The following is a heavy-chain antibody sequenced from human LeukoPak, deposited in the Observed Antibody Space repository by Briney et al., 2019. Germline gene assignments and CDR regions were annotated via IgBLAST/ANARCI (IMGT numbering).Heavy chain of an antibody. Sequence: GESLKISCKGSGYSFTSYWIGWVRQMPGKGLEGMGIIYPGDSDTRYSPSFQGQVTISADKSISTAYLQWSSLKASDTAMYYCARRRDLYSGSYYPFDYWGQGTLVTVSS. V-gene: IGHV5-51*01. D-gene: IGHD1-26*01. CDR2: IYPGDSDT. CDR1: GYSFTSYW. CDR3: ARRRDLYSGSYYPFDY. J-gene: IGHJ4*02.